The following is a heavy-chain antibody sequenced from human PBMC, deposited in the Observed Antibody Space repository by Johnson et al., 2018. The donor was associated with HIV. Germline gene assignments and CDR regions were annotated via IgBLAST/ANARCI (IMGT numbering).Heavy chain of an antibody. CDR1: GFTFTTYG. D-gene: IGHD2-8*02. CDR3: AKDQYCTGGVCYSGAFDI. Sequence: QVQVVESGGGVVQPGRSLRLSCAASGFTFTTYGMHWVRQAPGKGLEWVAFISYDGSSKYYADSVKGRFTISRDNSKHTLYLQMNSLRAEDTAVYYCAKDQYCTGGVCYSGAFDIWGQGTMVTVSS. J-gene: IGHJ3*02. V-gene: IGHV3-30*18. CDR2: ISYDGSSK.